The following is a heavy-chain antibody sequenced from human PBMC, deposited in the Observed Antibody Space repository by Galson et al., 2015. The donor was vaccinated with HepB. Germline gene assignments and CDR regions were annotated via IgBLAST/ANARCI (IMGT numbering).Heavy chain of an antibody. Sequence: SLRLSCAASGFTFSSYAMSWVRQAPGKGLEWVSAISNSGGNTYYADSVKGRFTISRDNSKNTLYLQMNSLRAEDTAVYYCAKGDYSNYMVYFDYWGQGTLVTVSS. CDR3: AKGDYSNYMVYFDY. D-gene: IGHD4-11*01. J-gene: IGHJ4*02. CDR2: ISNSGGNT. CDR1: GFTFSSYA. V-gene: IGHV3-23*01.